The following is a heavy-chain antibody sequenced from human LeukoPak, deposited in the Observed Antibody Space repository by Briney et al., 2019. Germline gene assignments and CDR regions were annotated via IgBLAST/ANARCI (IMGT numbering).Heavy chain of an antibody. D-gene: IGHD3-3*01. CDR2: INPNSGGT. V-gene: IGHV1-2*02. CDR1: GYTFTGYY. Sequence: ASVKVSCKASGYTFTGYYMHWVRQAPGQGLEWMGWINPNSGGTNYAQKFQGRVTMTRDTSISTAYMELSRLRSDDTAVYYCARALFGKGAFDIWGQGTMVTVSS. CDR3: ARALFGKGAFDI. J-gene: IGHJ3*02.